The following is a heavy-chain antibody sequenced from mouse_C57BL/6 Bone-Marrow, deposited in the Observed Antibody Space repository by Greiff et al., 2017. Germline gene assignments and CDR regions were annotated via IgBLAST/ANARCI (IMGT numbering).Heavy chain of an antibody. Sequence: QVQLQQSGAELVRPGASVTLSCKASGYTFTDYEMHWVKQTPVHGLEWIGAIDPDTGGTAYNQKFKGKAILTADKSSSTAYMELRSLTSEDSAVYSCTREGLYYSSQYYCDYGGRGTTLTVSS. CDR1: GYTFTDYE. D-gene: IGHD2-5*01. V-gene: IGHV1-15*01. J-gene: IGHJ2*01. CDR3: TREGLYYSSQYYCDY. CDR2: IDPDTGGT.